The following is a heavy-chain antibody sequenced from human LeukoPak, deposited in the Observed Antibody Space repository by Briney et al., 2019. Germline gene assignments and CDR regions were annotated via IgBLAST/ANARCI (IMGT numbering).Heavy chain of an antibody. CDR2: ISGSGGST. Sequence: GGSLRLSCAASGFTFSSYVMSWVRQAPGKGLEWVSAISGSGGSTYYADSVKGRFTISRDNSKNTLYLQMNSLRAEDTAVYYCAKDDGAGITGDTAMVYYFDYRGQGTLVTVSS. D-gene: IGHD5-18*01. CDR3: AKDDGAGITGDTAMVYYFDY. J-gene: IGHJ4*02. V-gene: IGHV3-23*01. CDR1: GFTFSSYV.